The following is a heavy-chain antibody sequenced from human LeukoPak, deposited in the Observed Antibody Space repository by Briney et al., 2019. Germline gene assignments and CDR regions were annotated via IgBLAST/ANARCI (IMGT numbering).Heavy chain of an antibody. CDR3: ARDRSGGPDAFDI. J-gene: IGHJ3*02. Sequence: GGSLRLSCAGSGFTLSSYSMNWVRQAPGKGPEWVSSISGTGNYIYYADSVKGRFTISRDNAKNSLYLQMNSLRAEDTGVYYCARDRSGGPDAFDIWGQGTMVTVSS. CDR2: ISGTGNYI. CDR1: GFTLSSYS. D-gene: IGHD2-15*01. V-gene: IGHV3-21*01.